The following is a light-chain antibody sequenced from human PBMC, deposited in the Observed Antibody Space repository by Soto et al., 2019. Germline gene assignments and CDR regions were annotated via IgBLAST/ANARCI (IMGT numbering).Light chain of an antibody. Sequence: QSALTQPASVSGSPGQSITISCTGTSGDIGSYNRVSWYQQHPGKAPQLIIYEVTDRPSGVSNRFSGSTSGNTASLTISGLQAEEEAEYYCSSCTLINTRAGVFGTGTKLTVL. V-gene: IGLV2-14*01. CDR3: SSCTLINTRAGV. CDR1: SGDIGSYNR. J-gene: IGLJ1*01. CDR2: EVT.